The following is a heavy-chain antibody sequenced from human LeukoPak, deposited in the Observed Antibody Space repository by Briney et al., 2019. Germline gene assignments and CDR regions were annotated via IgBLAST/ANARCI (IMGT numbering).Heavy chain of an antibody. CDR1: GGSISSDNYY. D-gene: IGHD3-22*01. CDR2: FYHTGST. Sequence: PSETLSLTCTVSGGSISSDNYYWSWIRQPAGKELEWIGRFYHTGSTDYNPSVKSRVTISVHTSKNQFSLKLSSVTAADTAVYYCARDGGTYYYDSSGSSVNFDYWGQGTLVTVSS. CDR3: ARDGGTYYYDSSGSSVNFDY. V-gene: IGHV4-39*07. J-gene: IGHJ4*02.